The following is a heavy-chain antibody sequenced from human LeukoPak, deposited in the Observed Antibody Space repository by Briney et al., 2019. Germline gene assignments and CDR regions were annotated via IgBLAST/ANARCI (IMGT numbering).Heavy chain of an antibody. CDR3: ARGVGSGYTDY. D-gene: IGHD3-22*01. Sequence: SETLSLTCTVSGGSISNYYWTWIRQPPGKGLEWIGFISYSGNTNYNPSLKSRVTISLATSKNQFSLKLISVTAADTAVYYCARGVGSGYTDYWGQGALSPSPQ. CDR1: GGSISNYY. CDR2: ISYSGNT. V-gene: IGHV4-59*01. J-gene: IGHJ4*02.